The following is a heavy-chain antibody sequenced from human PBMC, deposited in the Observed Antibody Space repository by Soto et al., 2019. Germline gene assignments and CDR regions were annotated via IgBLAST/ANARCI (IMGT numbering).Heavy chain of an antibody. J-gene: IGHJ2*01. Sequence: EVQLLESGGGLVQPGGSLRLACAASGLTFSRYTMGWVRQAPGKGLELVSAIIASGVITYYADSVKGRFTISRDNSNNTVYLQMNSLRAEDTAVYYCSKDLRGPEAGTWYFDLWGRGTLVTVSS. CDR2: IIASGVIT. CDR1: GLTFSRYT. D-gene: IGHD6-13*01. V-gene: IGHV3-23*01. CDR3: SKDLRGPEAGTWYFDL.